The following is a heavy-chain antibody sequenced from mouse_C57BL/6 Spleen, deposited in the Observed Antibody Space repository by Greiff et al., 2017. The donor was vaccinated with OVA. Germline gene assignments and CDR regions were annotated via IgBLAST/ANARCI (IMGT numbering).Heavy chain of an antibody. J-gene: IGHJ2*01. CDR2: INPYNGGT. V-gene: IGHV1-19*01. D-gene: IGHD1-1*01. CDR3: AREGYGSSYFDY. CDR1: GYTFTDYY. Sequence: EVKLMESGPVLVKPGASVKMSCKASGYTFTDYYMNWVKQSHGKSLEWIGVINPYNGGTSYNQKFKGKATLTVDKSSSTAYMELNSLTSEDSAVYYCAREGYGSSYFDYWGQGTTLTVSS.